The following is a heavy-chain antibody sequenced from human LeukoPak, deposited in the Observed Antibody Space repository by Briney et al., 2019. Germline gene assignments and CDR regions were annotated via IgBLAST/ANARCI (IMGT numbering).Heavy chain of an antibody. D-gene: IGHD2-2*01. CDR1: GFTFSSYG. V-gene: IGHV3-33*01. CDR2: IWYDGSNK. CDR3: TTDRLVVAVPVAPTFDY. J-gene: IGHJ4*02. Sequence: GGSLRLSCAASGFTFSSYGMHWVRQAPGKGLEWVAVIWYDGSNKFYSDSVKGRFTISGDNSKNTLYLQMNSLKTEDTAVYYCTTDRLVVAVPVAPTFDYWGQGTLVTVSS.